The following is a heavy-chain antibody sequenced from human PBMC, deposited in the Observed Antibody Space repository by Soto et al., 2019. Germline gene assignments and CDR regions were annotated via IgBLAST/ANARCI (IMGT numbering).Heavy chain of an antibody. V-gene: IGHV4-4*02. J-gene: IGHJ4*02. D-gene: IGHD2-21*01. CDR1: GTSISRSYW. Sequence: QVQLKQSGPGLVRPSGTLSLTCRVSGTSISRSYWWAWVRQSPGQGLDWIGEIYHNGITKYNPSLKSRVSMSIDKSNHQVSLKLTSVTAADTAVYYCAPVTPRIVVVLAEFPTWGQGTLVTVSS. CDR3: APVTPRIVVVLAEFPT. CDR2: IYHNGIT.